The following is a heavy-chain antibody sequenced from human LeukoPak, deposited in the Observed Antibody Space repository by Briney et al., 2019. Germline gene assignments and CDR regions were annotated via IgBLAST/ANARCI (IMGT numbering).Heavy chain of an antibody. CDR3: ARIRGGYNDAYDI. J-gene: IGHJ3*02. D-gene: IGHD5-24*01. Sequence: ASVKVSCKASGYTFTNYYIHWVRQAPGQGLEWMGLINPGGGNTNYAQNFQGRVTMTRDTSPSTVYMELSSLRSEDTAIYYCARIRGGYNDAYDIWGQGTVVTVPS. CDR2: INPGGGNT. V-gene: IGHV1-46*01. CDR1: GYTFTNYY.